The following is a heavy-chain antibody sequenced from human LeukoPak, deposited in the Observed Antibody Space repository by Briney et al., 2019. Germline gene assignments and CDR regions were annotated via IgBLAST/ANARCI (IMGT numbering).Heavy chain of an antibody. V-gene: IGHV1-8*01. Sequence: GASVKVSCKASGYTFTSYDINWVRQATGQGLEWMGWMNPNSGNTGYAQKFQGSVTMTRNTSISTAYMELSSLRSEDTAVYYCARRITIFGVVIPTSAFDIWGQGTMVTVSS. CDR1: GYTFTSYD. CDR3: ARRITIFGVVIPTSAFDI. J-gene: IGHJ3*02. D-gene: IGHD3-3*01. CDR2: MNPNSGNT.